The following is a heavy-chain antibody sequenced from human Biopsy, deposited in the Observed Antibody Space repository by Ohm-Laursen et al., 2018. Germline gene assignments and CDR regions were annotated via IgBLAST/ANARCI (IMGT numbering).Heavy chain of an antibody. CDR2: MYYSGST. J-gene: IGHJ5*02. V-gene: IGHV4-31*03. Sequence: TLSLTCTVSGGSISSGGYYWGWIRQHPGTGLEWIGHMYYSGSTYYNPSLKSRITISVDTSKNQFSLKLSSVTAADTAVYYCAGLVTGFIDPWGQGTLVTVSS. CDR1: GGSISSGGYY. CDR3: AGLVTGFIDP. D-gene: IGHD3-9*01.